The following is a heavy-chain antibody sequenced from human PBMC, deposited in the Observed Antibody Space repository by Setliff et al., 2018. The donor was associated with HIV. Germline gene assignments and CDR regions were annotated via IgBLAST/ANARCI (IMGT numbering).Heavy chain of an antibody. J-gene: IGHJ4*02. CDR3: ARVGSYWSTFDY. Sequence: RASVKVSCKASGYTVTTYGISWVRQAPGQGLEWMGWFNTETRNPMYAQAFKGRLVFSLDTSVSTAYLQINSLKAEDTAMYYCARVGSYWSTFDYWGQGALVTVSS. CDR2: FNTETRNP. CDR1: GYTVTTYG. D-gene: IGHD1-26*01. V-gene: IGHV7-4-1*02.